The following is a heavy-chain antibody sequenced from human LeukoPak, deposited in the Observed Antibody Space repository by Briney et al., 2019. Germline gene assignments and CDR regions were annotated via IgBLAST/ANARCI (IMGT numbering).Heavy chain of an antibody. J-gene: IGHJ4*02. V-gene: IGHV4-4*02. Sequence: PSGTLSLTCAVSGGSIRSSSWWSWVRQPPGKGLEWIGEISLGGSTNYNPSLESRVTISLDESTNQLSLKLSSVAAADTAVYYCAILPRYTRDDYWGQGTLVTVSS. CDR2: ISLGGST. CDR3: AILPRYTRDDY. CDR1: GGSIRSSSW. D-gene: IGHD3-16*02.